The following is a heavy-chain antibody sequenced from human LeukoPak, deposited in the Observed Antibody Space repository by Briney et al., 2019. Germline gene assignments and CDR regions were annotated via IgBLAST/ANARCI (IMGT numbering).Heavy chain of an antibody. CDR3: ARGVDGHTYAVDY. Sequence: GESLKISCKGSGYSFTTYWVAWVRQMPARGLELMGIIYPDDSETRYSPSFQGQVTISADNSITTAYLQWSSLEASDTAMYYCARGVDGHTYAVDYWGQGTLVTVSS. CDR2: IYPDDSET. CDR1: GYSFTTYW. V-gene: IGHV5-51*01. J-gene: IGHJ4*02. D-gene: IGHD3-16*01.